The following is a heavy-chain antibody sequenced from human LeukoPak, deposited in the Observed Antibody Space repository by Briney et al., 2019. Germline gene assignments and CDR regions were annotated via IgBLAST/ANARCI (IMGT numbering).Heavy chain of an antibody. CDR2: IYFSGST. J-gene: IGHJ4*02. D-gene: IGHD5-18*01. CDR3: ARLGYGRPPEY. CDR1: GGSISGYY. V-gene: IGHV4-59*01. Sequence: SETLSLTCTVSGGSISGYYWGWIRQPPGKGLEWIGYIYFSGSTNYNPSLKSRVTMSVDTSKNLFSLKLTSVTAADTAVYSCARLGYGRPPEYWGQGTLVIVSS.